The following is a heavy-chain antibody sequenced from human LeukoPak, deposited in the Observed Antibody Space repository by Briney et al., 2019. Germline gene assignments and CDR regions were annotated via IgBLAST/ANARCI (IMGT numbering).Heavy chain of an antibody. Sequence: ASVKVSCKASGYTFTGYYMHWVRQAPGQGLEWMGWINPNSGGTNYAQKFQGRVTMTRDTSISTAYMELSRLRSDDTAVYYCASHLRYYDSSRRLDVWGKGTPVTVSS. CDR3: ASHLRYYDSSRRLDV. J-gene: IGHJ6*04. CDR1: GYTFTGYY. D-gene: IGHD3-22*01. CDR2: INPNSGGT. V-gene: IGHV1-2*02.